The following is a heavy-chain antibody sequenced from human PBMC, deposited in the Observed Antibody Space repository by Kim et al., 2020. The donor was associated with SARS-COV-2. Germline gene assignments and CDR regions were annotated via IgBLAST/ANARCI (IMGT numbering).Heavy chain of an antibody. V-gene: IGHV4-61*02. D-gene: IGHD2-15*01. CDR3: GLGGRYGMDV. CDR2: IYTSGST. Sequence: SETLSLTCTVSGGSISSGSYYWSWIRQPAGKGLEWIGRIYTSGSTNYNPSLKSRVTISVDTSKNQFSLKLSSVTAADTAVYYCGLGGRYGMDVWGQGTTVTVSS. CDR1: GGSISSGSYY. J-gene: IGHJ6*02.